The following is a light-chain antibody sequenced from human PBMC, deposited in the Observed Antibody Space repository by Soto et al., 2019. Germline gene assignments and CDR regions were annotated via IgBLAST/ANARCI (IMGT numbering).Light chain of an antibody. CDR2: EVH. J-gene: IGLJ2*01. CDR3: SSYTTNNTVV. V-gene: IGLV2-8*01. CDR1: SSDVGGYNY. Sequence: QSVLTQPPSASGSPGQSVTISCTGTSSDVGGYNYVSWYQQHPDKAPKLMIYEVHKRPSGVPDRFSGSKSGNTASLTVSGLQAEDEADYYCSSYTTNNTVVFGGGTKLTVL.